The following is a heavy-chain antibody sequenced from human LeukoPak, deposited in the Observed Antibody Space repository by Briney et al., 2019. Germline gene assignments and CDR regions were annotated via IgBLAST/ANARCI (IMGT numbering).Heavy chain of an antibody. CDR1: GYTLTGYY. CDR2: INPNSGGT. Sequence: ASVKVSCKASGYTLTGYYMHWVRQAPGQGLEWMGWINPNSGGTNYAQKFQGRVTMTRDTSISTAYMELSRLRSDDTAVYYCARLLEWSQARDYWGQGTLVTVSS. J-gene: IGHJ4*02. V-gene: IGHV1-2*02. CDR3: ARLLEWSQARDY. D-gene: IGHD3-3*01.